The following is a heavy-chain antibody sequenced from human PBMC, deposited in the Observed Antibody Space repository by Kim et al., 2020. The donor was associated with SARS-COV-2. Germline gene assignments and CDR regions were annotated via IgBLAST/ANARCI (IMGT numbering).Heavy chain of an antibody. Sequence: GGSLRLSCAASGFTFSSYEMNWVRQAPGKGLEWVSYISSSGSTIYYADSVKGRFTISRDNARNSLYLQMNSLRAEDTAVYYCARVSPVFIVVVVAATDRGMDVWGQGTTVTASS. CDR2: ISSSGSTI. CDR3: ARVSPVFIVVVVAATDRGMDV. V-gene: IGHV3-48*03. D-gene: IGHD2-15*01. CDR1: GFTFSSYE. J-gene: IGHJ6*01.